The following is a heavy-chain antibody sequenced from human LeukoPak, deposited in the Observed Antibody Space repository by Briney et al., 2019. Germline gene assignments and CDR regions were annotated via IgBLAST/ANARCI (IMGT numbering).Heavy chain of an antibody. CDR2: IYPGDSDT. J-gene: IGHJ4*02. CDR3: ARKAAADY. Sequence: GESLKISCKGSGYSFTSYWIGWVRQMPGKGLEWMGIIYPGDSDTRYSPSFQGQVTISADKSTSTAYMELSSLRSDDTAVYYCARKAAADYWGQGTLVTVSS. V-gene: IGHV5-51*01. D-gene: IGHD6-13*01. CDR1: GYSFTSYW.